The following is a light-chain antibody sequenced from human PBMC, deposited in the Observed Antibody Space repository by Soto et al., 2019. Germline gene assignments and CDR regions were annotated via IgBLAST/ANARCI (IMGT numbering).Light chain of an antibody. J-gene: IGKJ1*01. CDR3: QQYGSSPLAWT. V-gene: IGKV3-20*01. CDR2: GAS. Sequence: ELVLTQSPGTLSLSPGERATLSCRSSQSVSNNYLAWYQQKPGQAPRLLIYGASNRATGIPDRFSGSGSRTDFTLTISRLEPEDFAVYYCQQYGSSPLAWTFGQGTKVDIK. CDR1: QSVSNNY.